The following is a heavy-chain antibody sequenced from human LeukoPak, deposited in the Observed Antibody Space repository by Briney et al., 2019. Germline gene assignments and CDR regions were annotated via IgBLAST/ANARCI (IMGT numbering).Heavy chain of an antibody. CDR1: GYTLTELS. V-gene: IGHV1-24*01. CDR2: FDPEDGET. Sequence: ASVKVSCKVSGYTLTELSMHWVRQAPGKGLEWMGGFDPEDGETIYAQKFQGRVTMTEDTSTDTAYMELSSLRSEDTAVYYCATGGLRKQWLPLVPFDYWGQGTLVTVSS. CDR3: ATGGLRKQWLPLVPFDY. J-gene: IGHJ4*02. D-gene: IGHD6-19*01.